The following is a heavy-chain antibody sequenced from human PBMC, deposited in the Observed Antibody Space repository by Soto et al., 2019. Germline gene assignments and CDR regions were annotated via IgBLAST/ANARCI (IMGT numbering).Heavy chain of an antibody. CDR1: GYTFTGYY. D-gene: IGHD6-13*01. V-gene: IGHV1-2*04. CDR3: ARSEAAGTYFQY. J-gene: IGHJ1*01. Sequence: ASVKVSCKASGYTFTGYYMHWVRQAPGQGLEWMGWINPNSGGTNYAQKLQGWVTMTRDTSISTAYMELSRLRSDDTAVYYCARSEAAGTYFQYWGQGTLVTVSS. CDR2: INPNSGGT.